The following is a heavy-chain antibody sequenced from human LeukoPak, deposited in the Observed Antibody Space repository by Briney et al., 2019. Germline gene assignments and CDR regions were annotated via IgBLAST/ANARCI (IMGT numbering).Heavy chain of an antibody. Sequence: PSETLSLTCTVSGGSISSGSYYWSWIRQPAGKGLEWTGRIYTSGSTNYNPSLKSRVTISVDTSKNQFSLKLSSVTAADTAVYYCATFSYDFWSGYYTGFDYRGQGTLVTVSS. CDR1: GGSISSGSYY. CDR2: IYTSGST. CDR3: ATFSYDFWSGYYTGFDY. V-gene: IGHV4-61*02. D-gene: IGHD3-3*01. J-gene: IGHJ4*02.